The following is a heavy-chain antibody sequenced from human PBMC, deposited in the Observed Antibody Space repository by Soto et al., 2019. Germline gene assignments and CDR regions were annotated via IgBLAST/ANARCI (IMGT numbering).Heavy chain of an antibody. CDR3: AKGRYGYTYGSFDY. CDR2: ISGSGGST. J-gene: IGHJ4*02. CDR1: GITLSSYA. V-gene: IGHV3-23*01. D-gene: IGHD5-18*01. Sequence: GGSLRLSCVASGITLSSYAMSWVRQAPGKGLEWVSAISGSGGSTYYADSVKGRFTISRDNSKNTLYLQMNSLRAEDTAVYYCAKGRYGYTYGSFDYWGQGTLVTVSS.